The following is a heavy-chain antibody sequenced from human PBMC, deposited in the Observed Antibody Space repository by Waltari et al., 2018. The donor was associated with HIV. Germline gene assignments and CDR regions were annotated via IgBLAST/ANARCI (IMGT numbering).Heavy chain of an antibody. D-gene: IGHD5-18*01. CDR1: GYSLSTDYY. CDR2: ASRSGST. J-gene: IGHJ4*02. V-gene: IGHV4-38-2*01. CDR3: GSGSRRGHSHGIDY. Sequence: QVQLHESGPGMGKPSETLSLTCAVSGYSLSTDYYWGGIRQPPGKGLEWIGSASRSGSTYYSPSLKSRVTISLDTSKNQFSLKLNSVAAADTAVYYCGSGSRRGHSHGIDYWGQGTLVTVSS.